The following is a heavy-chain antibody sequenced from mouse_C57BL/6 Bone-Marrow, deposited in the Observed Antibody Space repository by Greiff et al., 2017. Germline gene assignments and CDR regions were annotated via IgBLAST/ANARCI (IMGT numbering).Heavy chain of an antibody. D-gene: IGHD2-4*01. CDR2: INPSSGYT. Sequence: LEESGAELARPGASVKMSCKASGYTFTSYTMHWVKQRPGQGLEWIGYINPSSGYTKYNQKFKDKATLTADKSSSTAYMQLSSLTSEDSAVYYCARSGLRRDYWGQGTTLTVSS. J-gene: IGHJ2*01. V-gene: IGHV1-4*01. CDR1: GYTFTSYT. CDR3: ARSGLRRDY.